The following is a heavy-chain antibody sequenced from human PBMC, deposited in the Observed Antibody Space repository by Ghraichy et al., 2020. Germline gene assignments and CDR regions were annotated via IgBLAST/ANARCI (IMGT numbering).Heavy chain of an antibody. Sequence: LSLTCAASGFTFSTYWIHWVRQGPEKGLVWVAHISGDGTVTDYADSVKGRFTVSRDNANNTVYLQMDSPRVDDTAVYYCARKGVRRGGNECSNCGTDVCRQATTVTVSS. J-gene: IGHJ6*02. D-gene: IGHD4-11*01. CDR2: ISGDGTVT. CDR3: ARKGVRRGGNECSNCGTDV. CDR1: GFTFSTYW. V-gene: IGHV3-74*01.